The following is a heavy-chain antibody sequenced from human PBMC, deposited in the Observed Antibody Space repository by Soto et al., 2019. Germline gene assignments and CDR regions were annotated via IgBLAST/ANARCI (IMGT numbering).Heavy chain of an antibody. J-gene: IGHJ4*02. Sequence: QLQLQESGPGLVKPSETLSLTCTVSGGSTSSSNYYWGWIRQPPGKGLEWIGSIYYSGSTYYNPSLKSRVTISVDTSKNQFSPKLSSVTAADTAVYYCASFPYYDYVWGSYRPFDYWGQGTLVTVSS. D-gene: IGHD3-16*02. CDR3: ASFPYYDYVWGSYRPFDY. CDR1: GGSTSSSNYY. CDR2: IYYSGST. V-gene: IGHV4-39*01.